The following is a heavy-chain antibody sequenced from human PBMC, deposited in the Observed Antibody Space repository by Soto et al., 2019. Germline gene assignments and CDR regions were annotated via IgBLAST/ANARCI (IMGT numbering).Heavy chain of an antibody. CDR2: ISSSGSTI. Sequence: ESGGGLVQPGGSLRLSCAASGFTFSSYEMNWVRQAPGKGLEWVSYISSSGSTIYYADSVKGRFTISRDNAKNSLYLQMNSLRAEDTAVYYCARTRGYFSYFDYWGQGTLVTVSS. D-gene: IGHD5-18*01. J-gene: IGHJ4*02. CDR3: ARTRGYFSYFDY. CDR1: GFTFSSYE. V-gene: IGHV3-48*03.